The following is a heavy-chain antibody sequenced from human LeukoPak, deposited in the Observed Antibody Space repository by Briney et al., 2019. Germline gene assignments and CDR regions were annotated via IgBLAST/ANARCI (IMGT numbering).Heavy chain of an antibody. CDR1: GYTFTSYG. Sequence: GASVKVSCKASGYTFTSYGISWVRQAPGQGREWMGWISAYNGNTQYAQKLHGRVTMTTDTSTSTDYMGRRSVRSDDTAVYYCARDQCSSTSCYYRWFAPWGQGTLVTVSS. CDR3: ARDQCSSTSCYYRWFAP. V-gene: IGHV1-18*01. D-gene: IGHD2-2*01. CDR2: ISAYNGNT. J-gene: IGHJ5*02.